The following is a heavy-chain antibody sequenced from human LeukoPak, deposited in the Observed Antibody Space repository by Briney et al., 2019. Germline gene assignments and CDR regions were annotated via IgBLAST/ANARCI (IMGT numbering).Heavy chain of an antibody. CDR1: GFTFSRYW. CDR2: IKQDGSEQ. CDR3: ATDWSGDDRFDY. D-gene: IGHD3-3*01. Sequence: GGSLRLSCAASGFTFSRYWMTWVRQAPGKELEWVANIKQDGSEQYYVDSVRGRFTISRDNTKNSLYLQMNSLGVEDTAVYYCATDWSGDDRFDYWGQGTLVTVSS. V-gene: IGHV3-7*05. J-gene: IGHJ4*02.